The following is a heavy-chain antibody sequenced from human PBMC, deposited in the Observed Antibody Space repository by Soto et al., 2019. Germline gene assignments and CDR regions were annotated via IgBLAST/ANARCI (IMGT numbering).Heavy chain of an antibody. D-gene: IGHD3-9*01. J-gene: IGHJ4*02. CDR1: GFTFSSYA. CDR3: AKAYYYDILTGPDY. Sequence: PGGSLRLCCAASGFTFSSYAMSWVRQAPGKGLEWVSAISGSGGSTYYADSVKGRFTISRDNSKNTLYLQMNSLRAEDTAVYYCAKAYYYDILTGPDYWGQGTLVTVSS. V-gene: IGHV3-23*01. CDR2: ISGSGGST.